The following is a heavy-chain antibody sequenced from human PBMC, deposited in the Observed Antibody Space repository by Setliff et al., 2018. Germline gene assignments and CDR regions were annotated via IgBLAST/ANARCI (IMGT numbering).Heavy chain of an antibody. Sequence: PGGSLRLSCAASGFTFSGSAMHWVRQASGKGLEWVGRIRSKANGYATEYGASVKGRFTISRDDSKNTAYLQMDSLNTEDTAVYYCIVAGNYFDYWGQGTLVTVSS. J-gene: IGHJ4*02. CDR3: IVAGNYFDY. D-gene: IGHD5-12*01. CDR1: GFTFSGSA. CDR2: IRSKANGYAT. V-gene: IGHV3-73*01.